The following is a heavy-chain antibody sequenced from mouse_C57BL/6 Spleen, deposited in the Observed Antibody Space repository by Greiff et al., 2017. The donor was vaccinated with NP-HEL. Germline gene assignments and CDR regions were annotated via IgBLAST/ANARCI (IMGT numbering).Heavy chain of an antibody. D-gene: IGHD2-1*01. V-gene: IGHV1-19*01. CDR3: ARDGNYGGWYFDV. J-gene: IGHJ1*03. CDR2: INPYNGGT. Sequence: VQLQQSGPVLVKPGASVKMSCKASGYTFTDYYMNWVKQSHGKSLEWIGVINPYNGGTSYNQKFQGKATLTVDKSSSTAYMELNSLTSEDSAVYYCARDGNYGGWYFDVWGTGTTVTVSS. CDR1: GYTFTDYY.